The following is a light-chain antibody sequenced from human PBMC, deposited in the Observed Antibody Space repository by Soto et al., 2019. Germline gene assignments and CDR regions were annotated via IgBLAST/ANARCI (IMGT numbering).Light chain of an antibody. CDR1: QSVRIN. V-gene: IGKV3-15*01. J-gene: IGKJ1*01. CDR2: GAS. Sequence: EIEMTQSPXTLAVSPGERATLSCRASQSVRINVAWYQQKNGQAPRLLVYGASTRASGIPDRFSGSGSGTEFTLTISSLQSEDFAVYYCQEYSKWPSRTFGPGTKVDIK. CDR3: QEYSKWPSRT.